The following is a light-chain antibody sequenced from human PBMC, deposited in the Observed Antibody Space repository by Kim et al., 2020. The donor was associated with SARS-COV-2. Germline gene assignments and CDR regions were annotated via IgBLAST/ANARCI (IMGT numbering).Light chain of an antibody. V-gene: IGKV2-28*01. CDR1: RSLRSKGPNL. CDR2: WGS. J-gene: IGKJ2*01. CDR3: MQALQAPYT. Sequence: GGPASFSCRCGRSLRSKGPNLLAWYLQKPGQSPPLRIYWGSNRASGVPDRFSGSGSGTDFTLKISGVEAEDVGIYYCMQALQAPYTFGQGTKLEI.